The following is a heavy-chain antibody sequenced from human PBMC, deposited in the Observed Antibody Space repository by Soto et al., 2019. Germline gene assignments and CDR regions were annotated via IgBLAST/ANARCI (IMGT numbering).Heavy chain of an antibody. V-gene: IGHV3-23*01. D-gene: IGHD2-2*01. Sequence: SLRLSCAASGFTFSSYAMSWVRQAPGKGLEWVSAISGSGGSTYYADSVKGRFTISRDNSKNTLYLQMNSLRAEDTAVYYCAKVSGYCSSTSCYPIDYWGQGTLVTVSS. CDR2: ISGSGGST. J-gene: IGHJ4*02. CDR3: AKVSGYCSSTSCYPIDY. CDR1: GFTFSSYA.